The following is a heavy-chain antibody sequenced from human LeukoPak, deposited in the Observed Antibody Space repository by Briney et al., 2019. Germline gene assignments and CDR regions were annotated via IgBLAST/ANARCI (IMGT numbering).Heavy chain of an antibody. CDR1: GYTFTGYY. CDR3: ARDARTHCYDSSGSFDY. D-gene: IGHD3-22*01. Sequence: ASVKVSCKASGYTFTGYYMHWVRQAPGQGLEWMGWINPNSGGTNYAQKFQGRVTMTRDTSISTAYMELSRLRSDDTAVYYCARDARTHCYDSSGSFDYWGQGTLVTVSS. CDR2: INPNSGGT. V-gene: IGHV1-2*02. J-gene: IGHJ4*02.